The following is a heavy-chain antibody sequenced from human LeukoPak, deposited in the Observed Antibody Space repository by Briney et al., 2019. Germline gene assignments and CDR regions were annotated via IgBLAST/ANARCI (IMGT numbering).Heavy chain of an antibody. CDR2: IHQSGDT. V-gene: IGHV4-34*01. D-gene: IGHD5-18*01. Sequence: SETLSLTCAVYVGSFNGYYWSWIRQTPGKGLEWIGEIHQSGDTNYNPSLWSRVTISADTSKNQFSLKLSSVTAADTAVYYCARARGYSYIDYWGQGTQVTVSS. CDR1: VGSFNGYY. CDR3: ARARGYSYIDY. J-gene: IGHJ4*02.